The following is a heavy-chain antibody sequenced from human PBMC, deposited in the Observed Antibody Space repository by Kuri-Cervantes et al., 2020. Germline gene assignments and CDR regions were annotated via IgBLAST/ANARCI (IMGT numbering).Heavy chain of an antibody. Sequence: GGSLRLSCAASGFTFNTYAMHWVRQAPGKGLEWVAVMSFDGSNKYYADSVKGRFTISRDNAKNSLYLQMNSLRAEDTAVYYCARDTPSSGWSLSARTYYYYMDVWGKGTTVTVSS. CDR3: ARDTPSSGWSLSARTYYYYMDV. D-gene: IGHD6-19*01. V-gene: IGHV3-30*07. J-gene: IGHJ6*03. CDR1: GFTFNTYA. CDR2: MSFDGSNK.